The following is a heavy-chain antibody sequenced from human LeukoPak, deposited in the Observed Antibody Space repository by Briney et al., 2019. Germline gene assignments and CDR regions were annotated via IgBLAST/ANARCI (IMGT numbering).Heavy chain of an antibody. CDR3: ATSAARAIES. CDR1: GFTFSSYW. CDR2: IKQDGSEK. V-gene: IGHV3-7*01. Sequence: GGSLRLSCAASGFTFSSYWMSWVRQAPGKGLECVANIKQDGSEKYYVDSVRGRFTLSRDNAKNSLYPQMNSLRVEDTAVYYCATSAARAIESWGQGTLVTVSS. J-gene: IGHJ4*02. D-gene: IGHD6-25*01.